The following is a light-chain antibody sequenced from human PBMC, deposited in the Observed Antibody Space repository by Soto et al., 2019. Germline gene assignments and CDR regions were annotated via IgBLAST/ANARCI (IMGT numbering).Light chain of an antibody. CDR1: QSVSSY. Sequence: EIVLTQSPATLSLSPGKRATLSCRASQSVSSYLAWYQQKPGQAPRLLIYDASNRATGIPARFSGSGSGTDFTLTISSLEPEDFAVYYCQQRSIFLMYTFGQGTKLEIK. V-gene: IGKV3-11*01. J-gene: IGKJ2*01. CDR3: QQRSIFLMYT. CDR2: DAS.